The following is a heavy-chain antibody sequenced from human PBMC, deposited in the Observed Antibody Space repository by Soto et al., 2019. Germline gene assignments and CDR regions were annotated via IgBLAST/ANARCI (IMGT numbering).Heavy chain of an antibody. J-gene: IGHJ4*02. D-gene: IGHD6-19*01. CDR3: ARDRAVAGDY. CDR1: GGSISSSSYY. CDR2: IYYSGST. V-gene: IGHV4-39*02. Sequence: PSETLSLTCTVSGGSISSSSYYWGWIRQPPGKGLEWIGSIYYSGSTYYNPSLQGRVTMTTDTSTSTAYMELRSLRSDDTAVYYCARDRAVAGDYWGQGTLVTVSS.